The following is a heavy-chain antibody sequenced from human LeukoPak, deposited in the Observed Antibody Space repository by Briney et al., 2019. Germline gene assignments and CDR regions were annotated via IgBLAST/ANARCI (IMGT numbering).Heavy chain of an antibody. CDR3: ARGKGDGYSSSWYYFDY. V-gene: IGHV3-53*01. Sequence: PGGSLRLSCAASGFTVSSNYMSWVRQAPGKGLEWVSVIYSGGSTYYADSVKGRFTISRDNSKNTLYLQMNSLRAEDTAVYYCARGKGDGYSSSWYYFDYCGQGALVTVSS. CDR2: IYSGGST. D-gene: IGHD6-13*01. CDR1: GFTVSSNY. J-gene: IGHJ4*02.